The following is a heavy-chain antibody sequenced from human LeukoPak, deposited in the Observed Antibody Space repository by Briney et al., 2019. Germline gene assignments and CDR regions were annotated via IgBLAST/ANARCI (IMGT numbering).Heavy chain of an antibody. CDR3: ARDPGPIAAAGIGDGGFDY. J-gene: IGHJ4*02. CDR1: GGPISSYY. CDR2: ISYSGST. Sequence: SETLSLTCSVSGGPISSYYWSWIRQPPGKRLEWIGYISYSGSTLYNPSLESRVTISVDTSKNQFSLQLRSVTAADTAVYYCARDPGPIAAAGIGDGGFDYWGQGTLVTVSS. V-gene: IGHV4-59*01. D-gene: IGHD6-13*01.